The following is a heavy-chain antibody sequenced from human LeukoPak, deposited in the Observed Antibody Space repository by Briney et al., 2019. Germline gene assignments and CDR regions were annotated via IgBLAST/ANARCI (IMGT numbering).Heavy chain of an antibody. V-gene: IGHV3-30*18. Sequence: GGSLRLSRAASGFTFSSYGMHWVRQAPGKGLEWVAVISYDGSNKYYADSVKGRFTISRDNSKNTLYLQMNSLRAEDTAVYYCAKAPAPYYDSSGLDYWGQGTLVTVSS. CDR3: AKAPAPYYDSSGLDY. CDR2: ISYDGSNK. J-gene: IGHJ4*02. CDR1: GFTFSSYG. D-gene: IGHD3-22*01.